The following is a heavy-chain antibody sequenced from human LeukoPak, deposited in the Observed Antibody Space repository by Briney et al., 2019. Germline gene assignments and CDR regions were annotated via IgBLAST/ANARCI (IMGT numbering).Heavy chain of an antibody. CDR1: GITFSSYA. CDR3: ARESSTWFDP. Sequence: GGSLRLSCAASGITFSSYAMSWVRQAPGKGLEWVSSISGTGGNTHYADSVKGRFTISRDNAKNSLYLQMNSLRAEDTAVYYCARESSTWFDPWGQGTLVTVSS. V-gene: IGHV3-23*01. CDR2: ISGTGGNT. D-gene: IGHD3-16*01. J-gene: IGHJ5*02.